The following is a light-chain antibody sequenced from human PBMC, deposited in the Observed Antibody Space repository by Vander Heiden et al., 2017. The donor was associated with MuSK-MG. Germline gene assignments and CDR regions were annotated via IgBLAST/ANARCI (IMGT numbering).Light chain of an antibody. Sequence: DIQLTQSPSSLSASVGDRVTISCRASQDISKYLAWYQQKPGKAPKLLIYAASTLQSGVPSRFSGGGSGTDFTLTISSLQPEDVAAYYCLNDNSAPLTFGGGTKVXIK. V-gene: IGKV1-27*01. J-gene: IGKJ4*01. CDR1: QDISKY. CDR2: AAS. CDR3: LNDNSAPLT.